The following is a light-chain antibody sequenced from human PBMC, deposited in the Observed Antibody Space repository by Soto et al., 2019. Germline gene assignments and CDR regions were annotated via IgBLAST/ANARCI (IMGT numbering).Light chain of an antibody. CDR2: LAS. Sequence: EIVLTQSPATLSAFPGDRVTLSCRASQAVNTRLAWYQHRPGQAPRRLIYLASNRAAGVPARFSGSGSGTDFTLTISDVEPEDCAVYYCHQRQSWPRTFGQGTTVDI. CDR1: QAVNTR. J-gene: IGKJ1*01. CDR3: HQRQSWPRT. V-gene: IGKV3-11*01.